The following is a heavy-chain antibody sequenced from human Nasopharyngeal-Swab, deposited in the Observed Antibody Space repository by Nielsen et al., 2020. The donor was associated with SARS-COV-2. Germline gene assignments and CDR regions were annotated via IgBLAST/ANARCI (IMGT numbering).Heavy chain of an antibody. CDR2: IKQDGSEK. Sequence: GESLKIYCAASGFTFSSYWMSWVRQAPGKGLEWVANIKQDGSEKYYVDSVKGRFTISRDNAKNSLYLQMNSLRAEDTAVYYCARMSRLRFLEWSEYYYYYMDVWGKGTTVTVSS. J-gene: IGHJ6*03. CDR3: ARMSRLRFLEWSEYYYYYMDV. CDR1: GFTFSSYW. V-gene: IGHV3-7*03. D-gene: IGHD3-3*01.